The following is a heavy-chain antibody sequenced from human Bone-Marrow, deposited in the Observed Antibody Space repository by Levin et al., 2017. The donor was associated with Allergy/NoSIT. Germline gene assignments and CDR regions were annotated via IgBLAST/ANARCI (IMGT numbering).Heavy chain of an antibody. CDR1: GFTFGSFT. CDR2: ISFDSNYK. J-gene: IGHJ4*02. Sequence: LSLTCGASGFTFGSFTMHWVRQAPGKGLEWVAGISFDSNYKYYADSVKGRFTISRDNSRNTLFLDMNSLTTEDTAVFYCARTAKGPFYFDYWGRGTLVAVSS. V-gene: IGHV3-30-3*01. CDR3: ARTAKGPFYFDY.